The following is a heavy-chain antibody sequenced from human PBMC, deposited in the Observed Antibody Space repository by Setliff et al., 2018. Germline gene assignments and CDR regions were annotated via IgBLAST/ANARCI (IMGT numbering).Heavy chain of an antibody. CDR2: INHSGST. D-gene: IGHD2-8*02. V-gene: IGHV4-34*01. CDR1: VGSFDKYY. CDR3: TVYNTGSSKDHY. Sequence: PSETLSLTCAVYVGSFDKYYWTWIRQAPGKGLEWIGEINHSGSTNYNPSLKSRVTISVDTSKNQFSLKLSSVTAADTALYYCTVYNTGSSKDHYWGQGTPVTVSS. J-gene: IGHJ4*02.